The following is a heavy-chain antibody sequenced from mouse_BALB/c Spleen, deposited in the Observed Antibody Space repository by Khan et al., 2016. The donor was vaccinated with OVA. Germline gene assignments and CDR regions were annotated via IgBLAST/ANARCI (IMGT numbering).Heavy chain of an antibody. CDR2: ISYSGST. Sequence: EVQLQESGPGLVKPSQSLSLTCTVTGYSITSDYAWNWIRQFPGNKLEWMGYISYSGSTSYNPSLKSRISITRDTSKKQFFLQLNSVTTEDTATYYCARDGSRYNYAMDYWGQGTAVTVSS. CDR1: GYSITSDYA. V-gene: IGHV3-2*02. D-gene: IGHD2-3*01. CDR3: ARDGSRYNYAMDY. J-gene: IGHJ4*01.